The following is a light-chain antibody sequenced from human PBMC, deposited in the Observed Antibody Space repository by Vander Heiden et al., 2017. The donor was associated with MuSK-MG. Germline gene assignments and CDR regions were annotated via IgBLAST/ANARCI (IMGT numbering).Light chain of an antibody. CDR3: QQCYNTPLT. CDR2: AAS. V-gene: IGKV1-39*01. Sequence: DIQMTQSPSSLSASVGDRVTITCRASHSISTYLNWYQQKPGKTPKLLIYAASSLQSGVPSRFSGSGSGTDFTLTITTLQPEDFATYYCQQCYNTPLTFGQGTQLEIK. CDR1: HSISTY. J-gene: IGKJ5*01.